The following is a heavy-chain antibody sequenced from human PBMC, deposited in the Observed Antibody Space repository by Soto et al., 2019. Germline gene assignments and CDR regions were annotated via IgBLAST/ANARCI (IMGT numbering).Heavy chain of an antibody. CDR1: GGSFSGYQ. D-gene: IGHD3-10*01. J-gene: IGHJ6*03. Sequence: QVQLQQWGAGLLKPSETLSLTCAVYGGSFSGYQWSWIRQTPGKGLEWIGEINDSGNINYNPSLKNRVTILLDTPKKQISLKLSSETAADSAVYYCARGVILWFGELSRRGGYHYYMDVWGKGTTVTVSS. CDR3: ARGVILWFGELSRRGGYHYYMDV. CDR2: INDSGNI. V-gene: IGHV4-34*01.